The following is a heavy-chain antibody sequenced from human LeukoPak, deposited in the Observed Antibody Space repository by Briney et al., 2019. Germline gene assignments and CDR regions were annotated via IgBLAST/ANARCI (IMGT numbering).Heavy chain of an antibody. D-gene: IGHD6-13*01. CDR3: ARGRHSSSWYESMYNWFDP. J-gene: IGHJ5*02. CDR2: INHSVST. CDR1: GGSFSGYY. V-gene: IGHV4-34*01. Sequence: SETLSLTCAVYGGSFSGYYWSWIRQPPGKGLEWIGEINHSVSTNYNPSLKSRVTISVDTSKNQFSLKLSSVTAADTAVYYCARGRHSSSWYESMYNWFDPWGQGTLVTVSS.